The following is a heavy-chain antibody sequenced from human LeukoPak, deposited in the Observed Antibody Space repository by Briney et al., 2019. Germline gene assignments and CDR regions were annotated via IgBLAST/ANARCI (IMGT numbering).Heavy chain of an antibody. J-gene: IGHJ3*02. CDR3: ARVSSSWNFSDAFDI. V-gene: IGHV3-48*03. CDR2: ISSSGNTI. D-gene: IGHD6-13*01. Sequence: PGGSLRLSCAASGFTFSSYEMNWVRQAPGKGLEWVSYISSSGNTIYYADSVKGRFTISRDNAENSLYLQMNSLRAEDTAVYYCARVSSSWNFSDAFDIWGQGTMVTVSS. CDR1: GFTFSSYE.